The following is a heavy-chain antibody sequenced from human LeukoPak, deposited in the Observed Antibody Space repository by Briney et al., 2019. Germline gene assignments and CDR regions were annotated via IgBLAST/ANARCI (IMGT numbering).Heavy chain of an antibody. D-gene: IGHD3-22*01. J-gene: IGHJ5*02. V-gene: IGHV1-69*13. CDR3: AREKSGYYYDSSGYSFDP. Sequence: ASVKVSCKASGGTFSSYAISWVRQAPGQGLEWMGGIIPIFGTANYAQKFQGRVTITADESTSTAYMELSSLRSEDTAVYYCAREKSGYYYDSSGYSFDPWGQGTLVTVSS. CDR2: IIPIFGTA. CDR1: GGTFSSYA.